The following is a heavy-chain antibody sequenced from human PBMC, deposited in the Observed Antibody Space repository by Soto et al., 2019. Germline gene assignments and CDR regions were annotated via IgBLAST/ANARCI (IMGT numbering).Heavy chain of an antibody. J-gene: IGHJ5*02. CDR2: INPNSGGT. Sequence: ASVKVSCKASGYTFTGYYMHWVRQAPGQGLEWMGWINPNSGGTNYAQKFQGWVTMTRDTSISTAYMELSRLRSDDTAVYYCAREGDPYCSSTSCYWFDPWGQGTLVTVSS. CDR3: AREGDPYCSSTSCYWFDP. V-gene: IGHV1-2*04. CDR1: GYTFTGYY. D-gene: IGHD2-2*01.